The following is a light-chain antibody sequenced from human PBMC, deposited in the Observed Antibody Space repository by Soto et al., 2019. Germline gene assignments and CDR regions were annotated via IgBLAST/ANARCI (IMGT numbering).Light chain of an antibody. V-gene: IGKV3-15*01. CDR2: GAS. CDR3: QQYNNWPYT. Sequence: EIVMTQSPATLSVSPGERATLSCRASQSVNSKLDWYQQNPGQAPRLLIYGASTRATGIPARFSVSGSGTNFTLTISSLQSEDFALYFCQQYNNWPYTFGQGTKLEIK. CDR1: QSVNSK. J-gene: IGKJ2*01.